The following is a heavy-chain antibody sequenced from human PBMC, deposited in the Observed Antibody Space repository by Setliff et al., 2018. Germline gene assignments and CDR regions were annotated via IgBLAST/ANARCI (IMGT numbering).Heavy chain of an antibody. J-gene: IGHJ4*02. V-gene: IGHV3-33*08. D-gene: IGHD5-18*01. CDR3: ATMDWIELSRYFKY. CDR1: GFTFSSYW. Sequence: PGGSLRLSCAASGFTFSSYWMSWVRQAPGKGLEWVALIWNGGSSKFYADSVKGRFTISRDNSKNTLYLQMTSLRAEDTATYFCATMDWIELSRYFKYWGQGSLVTVSS. CDR2: IWNGGSSK.